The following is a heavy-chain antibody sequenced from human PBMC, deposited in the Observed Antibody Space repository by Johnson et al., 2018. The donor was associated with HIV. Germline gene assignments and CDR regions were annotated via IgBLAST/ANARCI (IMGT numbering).Heavy chain of an antibody. CDR3: ARGALGDLVDAFDI. Sequence: VQLVESGGGVVQPGRSLRLSCAASAFTLTNYAIHWVRQAPGKGLEWVGRIKSKTDGGTTDYAAPVKGRFTISRDTAKNTLYLQMNSLRADDTAVFYCARGALGDLVDAFDIWGQWTMVTVSS. CDR1: AFTLTNYA. D-gene: IGHD3-16*01. J-gene: IGHJ3*02. CDR2: IKSKTDGGTT. V-gene: IGHV3-15*01.